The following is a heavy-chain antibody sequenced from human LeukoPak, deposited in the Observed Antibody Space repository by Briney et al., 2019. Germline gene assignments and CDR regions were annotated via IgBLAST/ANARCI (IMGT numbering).Heavy chain of an antibody. D-gene: IGHD3-16*02. CDR3: ARDRYDYVWGSYRDY. CDR1: GFTFSNAW. CDR2: ISSSGSTI. V-gene: IGHV3-11*01. Sequence: GGSLRLSCAASGFTFSNAWMSWVRQAPGKGLEWVSYISSSGSTIYYADSVKGRFTISRDNAKNSLYLQMNSLRAEDTAVYYRARDRYDYVWGSYRDYWGQGTLVTVSS. J-gene: IGHJ4*02.